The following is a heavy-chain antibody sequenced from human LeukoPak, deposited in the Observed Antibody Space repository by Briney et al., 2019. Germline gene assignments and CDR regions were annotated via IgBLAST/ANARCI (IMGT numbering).Heavy chain of an antibody. CDR1: GYTFTSYG. CDR2: ISAYNGNT. V-gene: IGHV1-18*01. CDR3: ARDFEGSYFDY. J-gene: IGHJ4*02. Sequence: AAVKVSCKASGYTFTSYGISWLRQAPGPGLEWMGWISAYNGNTNYAQKLQGRVTMTTDTSTSKAYMELRSMRSDDTAVYCCARDFEGSYFDYWGQGTLVTVSS. D-gene: IGHD3-9*01.